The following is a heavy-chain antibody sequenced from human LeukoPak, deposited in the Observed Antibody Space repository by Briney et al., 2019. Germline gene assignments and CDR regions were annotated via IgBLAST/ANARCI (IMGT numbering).Heavy chain of an antibody. V-gene: IGHV3-74*01. D-gene: IGHD5-18*01. CDR3: ARRSMVTSFDY. CDR2: IKGDGSIT. CDR1: GFTFSSFP. J-gene: IGHJ4*02. Sequence: GGSLRLSCAASGFTFSSFPMSWVRQAPGKGLEWVSHIKGDGSITTYADSVKGRFTISRDNAKNTLYLQMNSLRAEDTAVYYCARRSMVTSFDYWGQGTLVTVSS.